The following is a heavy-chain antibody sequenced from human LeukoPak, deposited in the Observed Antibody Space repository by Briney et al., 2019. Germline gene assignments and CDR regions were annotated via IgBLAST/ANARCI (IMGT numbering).Heavy chain of an antibody. CDR3: ATGPQMYYYDSSGYLVY. CDR1: GFTFSSYA. CDR2: ISGGGGST. J-gene: IGHJ4*02. Sequence: GGSLRLSCAASGFTFSSYAMSWVRQAPGKGLEWVSAISGGGGSTYYADSVKGRFTISRDNSKNTLYLQMNNLRAEDTAVYYCATGPQMYYYDSSGYLVYWGQGTLVTVSS. D-gene: IGHD3-22*01. V-gene: IGHV3-23*01.